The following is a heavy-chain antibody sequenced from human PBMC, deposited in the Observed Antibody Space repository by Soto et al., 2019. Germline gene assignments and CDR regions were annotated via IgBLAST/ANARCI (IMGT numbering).Heavy chain of an antibody. CDR2: IRSKANSYAT. D-gene: IGHD3-3*01. CDR3: TRPTLTSPYGMDV. CDR1: GFTFSGSA. V-gene: IGHV3-73*01. Sequence: GGSLRLSCAASGFTFSGSAMHWVRQATGKGLEWVGRIRSKANSYATAYAASVKGRFTISRDDSKNTAYLQMNSLKTEDTAVYYCTRPTLTSPYGMDVRGQGTTVTVSS. J-gene: IGHJ6*02.